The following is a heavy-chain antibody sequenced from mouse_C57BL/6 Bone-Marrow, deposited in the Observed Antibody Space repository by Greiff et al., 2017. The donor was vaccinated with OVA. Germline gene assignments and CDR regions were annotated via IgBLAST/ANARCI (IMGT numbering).Heavy chain of an antibody. CDR2: ISSGSSTI. Sequence: EVQLVESGGGLVKPGGSLKLSCAASGFTFSDYGMHWVRQAPEKGLEWVAYISSGSSTIYYADTVKGRFTISRDNAKNTLFLQMTSLRSEDTAMYYCASDSSGFSPLFDYWGQGTTLTVSS. J-gene: IGHJ2*01. D-gene: IGHD3-2*02. V-gene: IGHV5-17*01. CDR1: GFTFSDYG. CDR3: ASDSSGFSPLFDY.